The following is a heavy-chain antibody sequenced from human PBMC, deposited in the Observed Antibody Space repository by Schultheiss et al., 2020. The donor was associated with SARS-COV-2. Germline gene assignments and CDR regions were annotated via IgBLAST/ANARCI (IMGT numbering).Heavy chain of an antibody. D-gene: IGHD3-22*01. Sequence: SETLSLTCTVSGGSMNSYYWSWIRQSPGKKLEWIGYIFYSGITDYNPSLKSRVTISVDTSKNQFSLKLSSVTAADTAVYYCARSASEDSSGYFDYWGQGTLVTVSS. CDR1: GGSMNSYY. J-gene: IGHJ4*02. CDR3: ARSASEDSSGYFDY. V-gene: IGHV4-59*01. CDR2: IFYSGIT.